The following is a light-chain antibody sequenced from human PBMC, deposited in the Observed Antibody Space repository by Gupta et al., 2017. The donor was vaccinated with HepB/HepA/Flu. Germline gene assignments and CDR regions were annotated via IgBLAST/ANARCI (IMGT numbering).Light chain of an antibody. J-gene: IGLJ3*02. CDR3: SSYTSSSTLDWV. CDR1: SSDVGGYNY. Sequence: QSALTQPASVSGSPGQSITISCTGTSSDVGGYNYVSWYQQHPGKAPKLMIDDVSNRPSGVSNRFSGSKSGNTASLTISGLQAEDEADYDGSSYTSSSTLDWVFGGGTKLTVL. V-gene: IGLV2-14*03. CDR2: DVS.